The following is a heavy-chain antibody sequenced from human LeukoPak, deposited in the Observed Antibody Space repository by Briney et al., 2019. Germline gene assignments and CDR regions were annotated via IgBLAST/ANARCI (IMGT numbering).Heavy chain of an antibody. Sequence: GGSLRLSCEASGFIFGNYYMSWVRQAPGKGLEWVSSISSSSPYIYYANSVKGRFTISRDNAKNSLYLQMNSLRAEDTAVYYCARQDYFDSSVLDYWGQGTLVTVSS. D-gene: IGHD3-22*01. CDR2: ISSSSPYI. CDR1: GFIFGNYY. J-gene: IGHJ4*02. V-gene: IGHV3-21*01. CDR3: ARQDYFDSSVLDY.